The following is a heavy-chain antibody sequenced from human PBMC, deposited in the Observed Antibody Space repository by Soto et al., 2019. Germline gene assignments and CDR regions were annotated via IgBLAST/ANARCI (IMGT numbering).Heavy chain of an antibody. CDR3: GGGVTMVRGGYYYYYMDV. D-gene: IGHD3-10*01. J-gene: IGHJ6*03. Sequence: RASVKVSCKASGGTFSSYTISWVRQAPGQGLEWMGRIIPILGIANYAQKFQGRVTIPAHKSTRTAYMERSSLGSEDTAVYYCGGGVTMVRGGYYYYYMDVWGKGTTVTVSS. CDR1: GGTFSSYT. CDR2: IIPILGIA. V-gene: IGHV1-69*02.